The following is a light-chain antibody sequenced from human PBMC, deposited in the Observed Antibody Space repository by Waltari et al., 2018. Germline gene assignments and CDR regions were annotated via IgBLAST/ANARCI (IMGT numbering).Light chain of an antibody. J-gene: IGKJ3*01. V-gene: IGKV3-11*01. Sequence: EIVLTQSPVTLSLSPGERATLSCRASQSVSPSLAWDQQKPGQAPRLLIYDTFSRASGIPARFSGSGSGTDFTLTISSLEPEDFAVYYCLHRSNWPPLFTFGPGTKVDIK. CDR3: LHRSNWPPLFT. CDR2: DTF. CDR1: QSVSPS.